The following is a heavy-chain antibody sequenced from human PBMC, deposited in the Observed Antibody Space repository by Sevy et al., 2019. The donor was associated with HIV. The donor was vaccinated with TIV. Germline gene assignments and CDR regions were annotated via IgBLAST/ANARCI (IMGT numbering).Heavy chain of an antibody. J-gene: IGHJ5*02. CDR2: ISYTENT. V-gene: IGHV4-30-4*01. Sequence: SETLSLTCTVSGGSISSGNYYWHWIRQPPGKGLEWIGYISYTENTYYNPSLKRPVSISVDTSNNQFSLMLTSVTAADTAVYYCARDGTEYTSSSVWFDPWGQGTLVTVSS. CDR3: ARDGTEYTSSSVWFDP. CDR1: GGSISSGNYY. D-gene: IGHD6-6*01.